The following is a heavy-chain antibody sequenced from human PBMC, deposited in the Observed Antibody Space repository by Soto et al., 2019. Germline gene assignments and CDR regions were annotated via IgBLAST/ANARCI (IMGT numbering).Heavy chain of an antibody. CDR1: GYTFTSYA. CDR2: INAGNVNT. J-gene: IGHJ4*02. V-gene: IGHV1-3*01. CDR3: ARVRVVRQQQLVPPVPWFDY. Sequence: ASVKVSCKASGYTFTSYAMRWVRQAPGQRLEWMGWINAGNVNTKYSQNFQGRVTITRDTSASTAYLELSSLRSEDTVVYYCARVRVVRQQQLVPPVPWFDYWGQGTLVTVSS. D-gene: IGHD6-13*01.